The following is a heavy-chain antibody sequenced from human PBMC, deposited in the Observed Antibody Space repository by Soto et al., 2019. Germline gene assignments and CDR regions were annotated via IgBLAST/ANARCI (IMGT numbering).Heavy chain of an antibody. J-gene: IGHJ4*02. CDR2: ISGSGGST. Sequence: EVQLLESGGGLVQPGGSLRLSCAASGFTFSSYAMSWVRQAPGKGLEWVSAISGSGGSTYYADSVKGRFTISRDNSKNTLYLQMNSLRAEDTSVYYCAKVSLPYSSPIPVYWGQGTLVTVSS. D-gene: IGHD6-19*01. CDR1: GFTFSSYA. V-gene: IGHV3-23*01. CDR3: AKVSLPYSSPIPVY.